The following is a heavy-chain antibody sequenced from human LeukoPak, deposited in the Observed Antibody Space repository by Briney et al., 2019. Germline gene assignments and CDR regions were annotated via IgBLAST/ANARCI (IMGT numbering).Heavy chain of an antibody. CDR2: ISGSGSNT. CDR1: GFTFSSYG. CDR3: AKDRRTPSGSDI. D-gene: IGHD3-10*01. V-gene: IGHV3-23*01. J-gene: IGHJ3*02. Sequence: RPGGSLRLSCVVSGFTFSSYGMSWVRQAPGKGLEWVSGISGSGSNTYYADSVKGRFTISRDNSKNTLYLQMNSLRAEDTAVYSCAKDRRTPSGSDIWGQGTMVTVSS.